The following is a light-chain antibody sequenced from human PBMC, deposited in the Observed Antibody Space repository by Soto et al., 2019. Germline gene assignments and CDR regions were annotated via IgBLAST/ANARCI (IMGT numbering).Light chain of an antibody. J-gene: IGLJ1*01. CDR2: EVV. V-gene: IGLV2-8*01. Sequence: QSVLTQPPSASGSPGQSVTISCNGTKNDIGVYDFVSWYQHHPVKAPRLIIYEVVQRPSGVPERFSGSKSGNTASLTVSGIQAADEADYFCKSYARSNTYVSGSGTTV. CDR3: KSYARSNTYV. CDR1: KNDIGVYDF.